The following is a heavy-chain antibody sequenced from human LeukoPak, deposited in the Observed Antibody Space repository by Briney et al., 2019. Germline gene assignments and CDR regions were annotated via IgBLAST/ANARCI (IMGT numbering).Heavy chain of an antibody. Sequence: GESLMISCKASGYRFTSYWIGWVRQMPGKGLEWVGIIYPNDSDARYSPSFQGQVTISADKSINTAYLQWSSLKASDTAMYYCARRNYDILTGYYNDYFDYWGQGTLVTVSS. D-gene: IGHD3-9*01. CDR2: IYPNDSDA. J-gene: IGHJ4*02. V-gene: IGHV5-51*01. CDR1: GYRFTSYW. CDR3: ARRNYDILTGYYNDYFDY.